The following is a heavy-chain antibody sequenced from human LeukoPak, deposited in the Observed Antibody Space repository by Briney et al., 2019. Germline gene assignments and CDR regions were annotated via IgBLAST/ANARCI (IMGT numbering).Heavy chain of an antibody. CDR3: ARGDDSGYYDYFDY. J-gene: IGHJ4*02. CDR2: IYTGGNT. Sequence: GGSLRLSCAASVLDVDSNYLCWVRQAPWKGREWVSTIYTGGNTYYAASVKGRFTISRDFSKNTVFLHMNSLRAEDTAMYYCARGDDSGYYDYFDYWGQGALVTVSS. D-gene: IGHD3-22*01. V-gene: IGHV3-53*01. CDR1: VLDVDSNY.